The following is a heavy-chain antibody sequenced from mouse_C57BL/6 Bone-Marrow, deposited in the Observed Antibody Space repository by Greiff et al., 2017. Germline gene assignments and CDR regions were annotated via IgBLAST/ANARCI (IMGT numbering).Heavy chain of an antibody. Sequence: QVQLQQPGAELVKPGASVKLSCKASGYTFTSYWMQWVKQRPGQGLEWIGEIDPSDSYTNYNQKFKGKATLTVDTSSSTAYMQLSSLTSEDSAVYYCAREAGAYYSSSFAYWGQGTLVTVSA. CDR1: GYTFTSYW. D-gene: IGHD2-5*01. CDR2: IDPSDSYT. CDR3: AREAGAYYSSSFAY. J-gene: IGHJ3*01. V-gene: IGHV1-50*01.